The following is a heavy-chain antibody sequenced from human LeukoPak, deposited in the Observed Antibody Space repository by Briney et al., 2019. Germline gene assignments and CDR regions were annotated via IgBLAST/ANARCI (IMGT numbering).Heavy chain of an antibody. V-gene: IGHV3-15*01. Sequence: GGSLRLSCAASGFSFTNAWMSWVRQAPGKGLEWVGRIKSKTDGGTTDYAAPVKGRFTITRDESKNTLYLQMNSLKTEDTAVYYCTWLWAGANCHWGQGTLVTVSS. D-gene: IGHD4/OR15-4a*01. CDR2: IKSKTDGGTT. J-gene: IGHJ4*02. CDR1: GFSFTNAW. CDR3: TWLWAGANCH.